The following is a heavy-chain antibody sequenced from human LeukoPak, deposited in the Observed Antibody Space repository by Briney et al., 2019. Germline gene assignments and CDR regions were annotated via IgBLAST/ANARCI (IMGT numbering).Heavy chain of an antibody. Sequence: GGSLRLSCAASGFAFSSYAMNWVRQAPGKGLEWVSYISSSSDTIDYADSVKGRFTSSRDNAKNSLYLQMNSLRDEDTAVYYCARVHRGYSYGRLDYWGQGTLVTVSS. D-gene: IGHD5-18*01. V-gene: IGHV3-48*02. CDR1: GFAFSSYA. CDR3: ARVHRGYSYGRLDY. CDR2: ISSSSDTI. J-gene: IGHJ4*02.